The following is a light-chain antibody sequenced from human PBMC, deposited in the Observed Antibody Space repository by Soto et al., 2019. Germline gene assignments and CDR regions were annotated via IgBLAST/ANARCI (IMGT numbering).Light chain of an antibody. CDR1: QSISSY. CDR2: AAS. V-gene: IGKV1-39*01. J-gene: IGKJ3*01. Sequence: DIQMTQSPSSLSASVGDRVTITCRASQSISSYLNWYQQKLGKAPKLLIYAASSLQSGVPSRFSGSGSGTDFTLTISSLQPEDFATYYCQQSYSTPPSFSPGTKVDIK. CDR3: QQSYSTPPS.